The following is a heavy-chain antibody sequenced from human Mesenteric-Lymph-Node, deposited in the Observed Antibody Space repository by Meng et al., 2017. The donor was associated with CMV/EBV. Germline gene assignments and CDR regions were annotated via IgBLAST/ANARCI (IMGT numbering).Heavy chain of an antibody. V-gene: IGHV3-9*01. CDR2: ISWNSDSK. CDR1: GFTFDDYA. CDR3: AKDMAARPTRYYFDY. J-gene: IGHJ4*02. Sequence: SLKISCAASGFTFDDYAMHWVRQAPGKGLEWVSGISWNSDSKGYADSVKGRFTISRDNAKNSLYLQMNSLRAEDTALYYCAKDMAARPTRYYFDYWGQGTLVTVSS. D-gene: IGHD6-6*01.